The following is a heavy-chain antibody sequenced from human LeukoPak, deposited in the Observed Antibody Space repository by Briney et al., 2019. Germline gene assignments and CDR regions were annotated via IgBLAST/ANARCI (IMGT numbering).Heavy chain of an antibody. D-gene: IGHD3-22*01. CDR3: ARVGDSSGYYSGYFDY. V-gene: IGHV3-21*01. Sequence: GGSLRLSCAASGFTFSSYSMNWVRQAPGKGLAWVSSISSSSSYIYYADSVKGRFTISRDNAKNSLYLQMNSLRAEDTAVYYCARVGDSSGYYSGYFDYWGQGTLVTVSS. CDR2: ISSSSSYI. CDR1: GFTFSSYS. J-gene: IGHJ4*02.